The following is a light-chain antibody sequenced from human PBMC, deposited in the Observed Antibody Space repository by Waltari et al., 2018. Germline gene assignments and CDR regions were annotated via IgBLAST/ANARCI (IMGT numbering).Light chain of an antibody. CDR3: MQGTHWPRT. CDR1: QSLVHSDGNTY. CDR2: KVS. Sequence: DVVMTQSPLSLPVIFGQPASISCRSSQSLVHSDGNTYLNWFQQRPGQSPRRLIYKVSNRDSWVPDRFSGSGSGTDFTLKISRVEAYDVGVYDCMQGTHWPRTFGQGTKLEIK. V-gene: IGKV2-30*02. J-gene: IGKJ2*01.